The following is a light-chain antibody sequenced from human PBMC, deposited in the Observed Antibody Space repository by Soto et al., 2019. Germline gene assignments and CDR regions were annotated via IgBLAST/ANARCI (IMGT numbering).Light chain of an antibody. J-gene: IGKJ5*01. CDR3: LQSTQIPPT. CDR2: GVS. V-gene: IGKV2D-29*02. Sequence: DVVMTQTPLSLSVAPGQPASISCKSSQSLLHITGETFLFWYLQKPGQSPQLLIYGVSTRVSGVPDRFSGSGSGTDFTLEISRVETDEVGIYYCLQSTQIPPTFGQGTRLEI. CDR1: QSLLHITGETF.